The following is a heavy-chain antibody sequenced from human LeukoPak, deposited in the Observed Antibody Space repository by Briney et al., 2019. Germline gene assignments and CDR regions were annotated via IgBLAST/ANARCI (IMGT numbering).Heavy chain of an antibody. V-gene: IGHV4-30-2*01. J-gene: IGHJ5*02. CDR2: IYHSGST. CDR3: ARDLASRFDP. D-gene: IGHD6-6*01. Sequence: SETLSLTCAVSGGSISSGGYSWSWIRQPPGKGLEWIGYIYHSGSTYYNPSLKSRVTISVDRSKNQFSLKLSSVTAADTAVYYCARDLASRFDPWGQGTLVTVSS. CDR1: GGSISSGGYS.